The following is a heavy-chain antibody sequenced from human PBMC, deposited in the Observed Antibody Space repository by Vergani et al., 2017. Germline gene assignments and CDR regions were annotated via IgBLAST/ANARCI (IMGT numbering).Heavy chain of an antibody. D-gene: IGHD3-9*01. V-gene: IGHV3-43*02. CDR3: AKDLAGYFDWLLNAFDI. CDR1: GFTFDDYA. Sequence: EVQLVESGGGVVQPGGSLRLSCAASGFTFDDYAMHWVRQAPGKGLEWVSLISGDGGSTYYADSVKGRFTISRDNSKNSLYLQMNSLRTEDTALYYCAKDLAGYFDWLLNAFDIWGQGTMVTVSS. J-gene: IGHJ3*02. CDR2: ISGDGGST.